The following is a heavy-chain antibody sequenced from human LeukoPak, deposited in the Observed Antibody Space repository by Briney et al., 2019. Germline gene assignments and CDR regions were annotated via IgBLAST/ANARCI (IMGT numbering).Heavy chain of an antibody. Sequence: VASVNVSCKASGGTFSSYAISWVRQAPGQGLEWMGGIIPIFGTANYAQKFQGRVTITADESTSTAYMELSSLRSEDMAVYYCARDVPSGYCSGGSCQSLDYWGQGTLVTVSS. J-gene: IGHJ4*02. D-gene: IGHD2-15*01. V-gene: IGHV1-69*13. CDR2: IIPIFGTA. CDR3: ARDVPSGYCSGGSCQSLDY. CDR1: GGTFSSYA.